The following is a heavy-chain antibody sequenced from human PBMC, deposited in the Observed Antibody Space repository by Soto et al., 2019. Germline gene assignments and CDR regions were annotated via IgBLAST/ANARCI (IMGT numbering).Heavy chain of an antibody. J-gene: IGHJ6*02. CDR3: ACSKNIASRVHAMDV. CDR1: GGSISSTNW. D-gene: IGHD6-13*01. Sequence: QVQLQESGPGLVKHSGTLSLTCAVSGGSISSTNWWSWVRQPPGKGLEWIGEVYLSGSTNYNPSLKSRVTRSTDKSKNQFSLKLKSVTAADTAVYYCACSKNIASRVHAMDVWGQGTTVTVSS. CDR2: VYLSGST. V-gene: IGHV4-4*02.